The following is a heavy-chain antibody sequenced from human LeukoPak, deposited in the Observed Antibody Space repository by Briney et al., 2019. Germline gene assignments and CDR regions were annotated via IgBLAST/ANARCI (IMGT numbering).Heavy chain of an antibody. D-gene: IGHD6-13*01. CDR1: GSFSDHS. Sequence: SETLSLTCAVYGSFSDHSWSWVRHPPGKGLEWIGEIDEKRRTSYSPSLTSRVTMSVDTSKNQFSLKLSSVTAADTAVYFCARHGGPYTWYPYYYYYMDVWGKGTSVTVSS. V-gene: IGHV4-34*01. J-gene: IGHJ6*03. CDR2: IDEKRRT. CDR3: ARHGGPYTWYPYYYYYMDV.